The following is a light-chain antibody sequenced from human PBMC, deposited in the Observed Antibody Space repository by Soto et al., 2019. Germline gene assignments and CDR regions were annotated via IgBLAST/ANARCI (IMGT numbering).Light chain of an antibody. CDR3: QNYNTYSGT. J-gene: IGKJ3*01. CDR2: RAS. Sequence: DIQMTQSPSTLSASVGDRVTITCRASQSINTWLAWYQQKPGKAPKLLIYRASTLESGVPSRFSGSGSGTDFTLTIRSLQTDDFSTYYCQNYNTYSGTFGPGTKVDI. CDR1: QSINTW. V-gene: IGKV1-5*03.